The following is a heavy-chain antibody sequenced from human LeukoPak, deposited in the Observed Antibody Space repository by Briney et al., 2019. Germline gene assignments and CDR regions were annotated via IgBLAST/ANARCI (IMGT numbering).Heavy chain of an antibody. CDR1: GGSISSGSYY. Sequence: SETLSLTCTVSGGSISSGSYYWSWIRQPAGKGLEWIGRIYTSGSTNYNPSLKSRVTMSGDTSKNQFSLKLTSVTAADTAVYYCARVGNPLVTVFAWFDPWGQGTQVTVSS. D-gene: IGHD3-3*01. CDR2: IYTSGST. CDR3: ARVGNPLVTVFAWFDP. J-gene: IGHJ5*02. V-gene: IGHV4-61*02.